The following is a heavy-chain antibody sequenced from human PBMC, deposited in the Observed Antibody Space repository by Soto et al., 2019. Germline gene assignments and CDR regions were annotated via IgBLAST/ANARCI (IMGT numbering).Heavy chain of an antibody. D-gene: IGHD3-22*01. J-gene: IGHJ4*02. V-gene: IGHV3-30-3*01. CDR1: GFTFSSYA. CDR3: ARKASSRDYYDSSGYYSYYFDY. Sequence: GGSLRLSCAASGFTFSSYAMHWVRQATGKGLEWVAVISYDGSNKYYADSVKGRFTISRDNSKNTLYLQMNSLRAEDTAVYYCARKASSRDYYDSSGYYSYYFDYWGQGTLVTVSS. CDR2: ISYDGSNK.